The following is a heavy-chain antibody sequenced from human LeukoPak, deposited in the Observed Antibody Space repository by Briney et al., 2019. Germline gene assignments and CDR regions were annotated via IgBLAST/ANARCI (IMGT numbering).Heavy chain of an antibody. V-gene: IGHV1-69*01. CDR2: ISAYNGNT. J-gene: IGHJ6*03. CDR3: ARDALSGLKGYYYYMDV. Sequence: SVKVSCKASGGTFSSYAISWVRQAPGQGLEWMGWISAYNGNTNYAQDFQGRVTITADESTSTAYMELSSLRSEDTAVYYCARDALSGLKGYYYYMDVWGKGTTVTISS. D-gene: IGHD3-10*01. CDR1: GGTFSSYA.